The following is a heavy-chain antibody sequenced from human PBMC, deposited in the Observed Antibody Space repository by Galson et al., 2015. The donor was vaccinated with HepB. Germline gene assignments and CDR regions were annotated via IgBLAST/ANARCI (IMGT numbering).Heavy chain of an antibody. Sequence: PALVKPTQTLTLTCTFSGFSLSTSGVGVGWIRQPPGKALEWLALIYWDDDKRYSPSLKSRLTITKDTSKNQVVLTMTNMDPVDTATYYCAHSPASLWFRELLHQGGWFDPWGQGTLVTVSS. J-gene: IGHJ5*02. CDR3: AHSPASLWFRELLHQGGWFDP. CDR1: GFSLSTSGVG. V-gene: IGHV2-5*02. D-gene: IGHD3-10*01. CDR2: IYWDDDK.